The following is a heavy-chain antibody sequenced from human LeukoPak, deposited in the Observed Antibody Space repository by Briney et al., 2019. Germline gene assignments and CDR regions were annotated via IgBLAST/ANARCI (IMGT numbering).Heavy chain of an antibody. CDR1: GGSFSGYY. CDR2: INHSGST. CDR3: ARGRSGWYAFFDY. V-gene: IGHV4-34*01. J-gene: IGHJ4*02. Sequence: PSETLSLTCAVYGGSFSGYYWSWIRQPPGEGLEWIGEINHSGSTNYNPSLKSRVTISVDTSKNQFSLKLSSVTAADTAVYYCARGRSGWYAFFDYWGQGTLVTVSS. D-gene: IGHD6-19*01.